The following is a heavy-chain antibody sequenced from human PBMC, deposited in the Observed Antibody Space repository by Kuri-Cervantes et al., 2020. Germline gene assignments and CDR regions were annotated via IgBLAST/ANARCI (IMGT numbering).Heavy chain of an antibody. J-gene: IGHJ4*02. D-gene: IGHD4-17*01. V-gene: IGHV1-69*05. CDR3: AREHIADYGDYRFDY. CDR2: IIPTFGTA. CDR1: GGTFSSNA. Sequence: SVKVSCKASGGTFSSNAVNWVRQAPGQGLEWMGGIIPTFGTANYAQKFQGRVTITTDESTSTAYMELSSLRSEDTAVYYCAREHIADYGDYRFDYWGQGTLVTVSS.